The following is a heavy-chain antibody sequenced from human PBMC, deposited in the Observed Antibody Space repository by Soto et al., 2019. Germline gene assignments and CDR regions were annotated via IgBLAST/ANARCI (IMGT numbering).Heavy chain of an antibody. V-gene: IGHV3-23*01. D-gene: IGHD6-19*01. CDR3: AKNGQWLATPPEA. CDR1: GFSFGTFV. J-gene: IGHJ4*02. Sequence: PGGSLRLSCAASGFSFGTFVMTWFRQAPGGGLEWVASITDSGYTASYAETVEGRFTVSRDNSKNKLHLQMNDLRAEDTATYYCAKNGQWLATPPEAWGQGTLVTSPQ. CDR2: ITDSGYTA.